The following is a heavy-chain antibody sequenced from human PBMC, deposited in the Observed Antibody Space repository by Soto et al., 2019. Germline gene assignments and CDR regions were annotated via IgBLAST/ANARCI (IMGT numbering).Heavy chain of an antibody. CDR1: GFTFSSYG. J-gene: IGHJ6*03. D-gene: IGHD3-3*01. CDR2: ISYDGSNK. CDR3: AKDELATIFGVVIKSPYSYYYYMDV. V-gene: IGHV3-30*18. Sequence: QVQLVESGGGVVQPGRSLRLSCAASGFTFSSYGMHWVRQAPGKGLEWVAVISYDGSNKYYADSVKGRFTISRDNSKNTLYLHMNSMRAEDTAVYYCAKDELATIFGVVIKSPYSYYYYMDVWGKGTTVTVSS.